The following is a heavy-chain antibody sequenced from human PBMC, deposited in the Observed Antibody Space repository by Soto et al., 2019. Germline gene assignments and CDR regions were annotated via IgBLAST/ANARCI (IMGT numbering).Heavy chain of an antibody. V-gene: IGHV4-34*01. CDR3: ARGQTIFGVVTPIDAFDI. Sequence: PSETLSLTCAVYGGSFSGYYWSWIRQPPGKGLEWIGEINHSGSTNYNPSLKSRVTISVDTSKNQFSLKLSSVTAADTAVYYCARGQTIFGVVTPIDAFDIWGQGTMLTVSS. CDR1: GGSFSGYY. J-gene: IGHJ3*02. CDR2: INHSGST. D-gene: IGHD3-3*01.